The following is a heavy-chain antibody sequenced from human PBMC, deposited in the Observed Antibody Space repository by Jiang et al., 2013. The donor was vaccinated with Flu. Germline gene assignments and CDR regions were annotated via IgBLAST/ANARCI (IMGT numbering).Heavy chain of an antibody. V-gene: IGHV3-21*01. CDR1: GFTFSSYS. CDR3: ARDGIASGYCSGGSCPFDY. CDR2: ISSSSSYI. J-gene: IGHJ4*02. D-gene: IGHD2-15*01. Sequence: PGGSLRLSCAASGFTFSSYSMNWVRQAPGKGLEWVSSISSSSSYIYYADSVKGRFTISRDNAKNSLYLQMNSLRAEDTAVYYCARDGIASGYCSGGSCPFDYWGQGTLVTVSS.